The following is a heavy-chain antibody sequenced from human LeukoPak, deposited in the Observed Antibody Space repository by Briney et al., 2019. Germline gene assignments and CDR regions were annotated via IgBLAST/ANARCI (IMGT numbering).Heavy chain of an antibody. Sequence: SETLSLTCAVYGGSFSGYYWSWVRQPPGKGLEWIGEIYHSGSTNYNPSLKSRVTISVDKSKNQFSLKLSSVTAADTAVYYCARAHRETYYYGSGSYFSWGQGTLVTVSS. CDR3: ARAHRETYYYGSGSYFS. CDR1: GGSFSGYY. V-gene: IGHV4-34*01. J-gene: IGHJ5*02. CDR2: IYHSGST. D-gene: IGHD3-10*01.